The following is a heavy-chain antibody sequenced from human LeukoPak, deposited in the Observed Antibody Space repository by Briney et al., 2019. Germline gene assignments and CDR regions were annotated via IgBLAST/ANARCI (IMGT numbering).Heavy chain of an antibody. CDR1: GFTFSSYW. D-gene: IGHD2-2*01. J-gene: IGHJ5*02. Sequence: PGGSLRLSCAASGFTFSSYWMHWVRQAPGKGLVWVSRINSDGSSTSYADSVKGRFTISRDNAKNTLYLQMNSLRAEDMAVYYCARDGRYCSSTSCLSGVNWFDPWGQGTLVTVSS. V-gene: IGHV3-74*01. CDR2: INSDGSST. CDR3: ARDGRYCSSTSCLSGVNWFDP.